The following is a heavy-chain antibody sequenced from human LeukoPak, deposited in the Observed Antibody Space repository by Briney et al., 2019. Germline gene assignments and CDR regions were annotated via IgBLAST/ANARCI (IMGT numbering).Heavy chain of an antibody. Sequence: SKTLSLTCTVSGGSISSYYWSWIRQPAGKGLEWIGRIYTSGSTNYNPSLKSRVTMSVDTSKNQFSLKLSSVTAADTAVYYCARGLTYSGSPDDAFDIWGQGTMVTVSS. V-gene: IGHV4-4*07. CDR3: ARGLTYSGSPDDAFDI. D-gene: IGHD1-26*01. CDR1: GGSISSYY. CDR2: IYTSGST. J-gene: IGHJ3*02.